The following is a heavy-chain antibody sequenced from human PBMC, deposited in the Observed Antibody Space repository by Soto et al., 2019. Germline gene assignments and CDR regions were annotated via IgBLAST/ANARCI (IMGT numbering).Heavy chain of an antibody. V-gene: IGHV3-23*01. D-gene: IGHD6-19*01. CDR2: VGSGDNT. J-gene: IGHJ4*02. CDR3: AKEAVAAPWDLRFDY. Sequence: EVQLLQSGGGLVQPGGSLELSCAASGFTFTSYGMSWVRQAPGKGLEWVSAVGSGDNTFYADSVKGRFTISRDNFKNTLYLLMNSLRVDDTAVYYCAKEAVAAPWDLRFDYWGQGALVTVSS. CDR1: GFTFTSYG.